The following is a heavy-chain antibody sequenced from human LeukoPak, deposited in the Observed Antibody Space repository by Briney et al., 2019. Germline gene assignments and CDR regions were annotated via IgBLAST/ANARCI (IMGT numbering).Heavy chain of an antibody. J-gene: IGHJ4*02. V-gene: IGHV3-11*03. CDR1: GFTFSDYY. CDR3: ARSVVVPSSFDY. Sequence: GGSLRLSCAASGFTFSDYYMSWIRQAPGKGLEWVSYLSSSSSYTNYADSVKGRFTISRDNAKNSLYLQMNSLRAEDTAVYYCARSVVVPSSFDYWGQGTLVTVSS. CDR2: LSSSSSYT. D-gene: IGHD2-2*01.